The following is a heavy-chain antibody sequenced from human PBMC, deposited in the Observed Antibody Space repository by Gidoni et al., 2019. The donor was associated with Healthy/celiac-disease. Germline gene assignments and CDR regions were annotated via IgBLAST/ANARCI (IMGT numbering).Heavy chain of an antibody. CDR1: GYSISSGYY. CDR3: ARDPRYSGSYRDY. CDR2: IYHSGST. V-gene: IGHV4-38-2*02. J-gene: IGHJ4*02. D-gene: IGHD1-26*01. Sequence: QVQLQESGPGLVKPSETLSLTCTVSGYSISSGYYWGWIRQPPGKGLEWIGSIYHSGSTYYNPSLKSRVTISVDTSKNQFPLKLSSVTAADTAVYYCARDPRYSGSYRDYWGQGTLVTVSS.